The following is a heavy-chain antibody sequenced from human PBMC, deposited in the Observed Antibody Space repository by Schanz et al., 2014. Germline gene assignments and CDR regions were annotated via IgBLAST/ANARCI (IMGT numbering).Heavy chain of an antibody. CDR1: GYTFTTYY. V-gene: IGHV1-46*03. CDR2: INPSGGST. CDR3: GRGFSRSYIDY. Sequence: QVQLVQSGGEMKKPGASMKVSCKASGYTFTTYYMLWVRQAPGQGLEWMGIINPSGGSTRYGQKFQGRITVTTDTSTSTVYLELSSLRSDDTAVYYCGRGFSRSYIDYWGQGTLVTVSS. D-gene: IGHD6-6*01. J-gene: IGHJ4*02.